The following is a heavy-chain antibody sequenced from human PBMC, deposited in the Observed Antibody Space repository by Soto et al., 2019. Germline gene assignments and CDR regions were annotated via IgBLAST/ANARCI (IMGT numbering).Heavy chain of an antibody. Sequence: GGSLRLSCAASGFTFSSYGMHWVRQAPGKGLEWVAVIWYDGSNKYYADSVKGRFTISRDNSKNTLYLQMNSLRAEYTAVYYCARQDTAMASPCYYGMDVWGQGTTVTVSS. V-gene: IGHV3-33*01. CDR1: GFTFSSYG. CDR3: ARQDTAMASPCYYGMDV. CDR2: IWYDGSNK. D-gene: IGHD5-18*01. J-gene: IGHJ6*02.